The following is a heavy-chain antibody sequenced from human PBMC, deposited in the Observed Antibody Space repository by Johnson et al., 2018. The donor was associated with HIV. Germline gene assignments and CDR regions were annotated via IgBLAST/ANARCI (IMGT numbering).Heavy chain of an antibody. CDR1: GFTFDDYA. CDR3: ARALGRELDAFDI. V-gene: IGHV3-9*01. CDR2: IGTAGDT. Sequence: VQLVESGGGLVQPGRSLRLSCAASGFTFDDYAMHWVRQAPGKGLEWVSGIGTAGDTYYPGSVKGRFTISSDNAKNSLYLQMNSLRAEDTAVYYCARALGRELDAFDIWGQGTMVTVSA. J-gene: IGHJ3*02. D-gene: IGHD3-10*01.